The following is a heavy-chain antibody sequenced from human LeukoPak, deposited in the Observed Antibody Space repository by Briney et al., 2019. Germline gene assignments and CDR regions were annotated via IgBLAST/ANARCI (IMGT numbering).Heavy chain of an antibody. Sequence: GGSLRLSCAASGFTFSSYEMNWVRQAPGKGLEWVSYISDSGTTKYYADSAKGRITISRDNAKNSLNLQMNSLRAEDTAVYYCARAVGSGSYSFWGQGTLVSVSS. CDR3: ARAVGSGSYSF. J-gene: IGHJ4*02. CDR1: GFTFSSYE. V-gene: IGHV3-48*03. D-gene: IGHD3-10*01. CDR2: ISDSGTTK.